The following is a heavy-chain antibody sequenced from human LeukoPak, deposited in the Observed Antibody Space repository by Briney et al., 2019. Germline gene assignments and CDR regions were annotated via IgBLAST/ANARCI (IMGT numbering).Heavy chain of an antibody. J-gene: IGHJ4*02. CDR1: GFTVSSNY. CDR3: ARDLLVGAHFDY. V-gene: IGHV3-66*01. CDR2: IYSGGST. Sequence: GGSLRLSCAASGFTVSSNYMSWVRQAPGNRLEWVSVIYSGGSTYYADSMKGRFTISRDNSKNTLYLQMNSLRAEDTAVYYCARDLLVGAHFDYWGQGTLVTVSS. D-gene: IGHD1-26*01.